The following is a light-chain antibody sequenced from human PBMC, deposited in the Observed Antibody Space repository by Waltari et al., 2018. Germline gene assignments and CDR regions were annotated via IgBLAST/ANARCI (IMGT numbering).Light chain of an antibody. CDR3: QQSYSTLT. CDR1: QTISRY. J-gene: IGKJ4*01. V-gene: IGKV1-39*01. Sequence: DIQMTQSPSSLSASVGDRVTITCRASQTISRYLNWYQQKPGKAPNLLIYAASSLQSGVPSRFSGCGSGRDFTLIITSLQPEDFATYYCQQSYSTLTFGGGTKVEIK. CDR2: AAS.